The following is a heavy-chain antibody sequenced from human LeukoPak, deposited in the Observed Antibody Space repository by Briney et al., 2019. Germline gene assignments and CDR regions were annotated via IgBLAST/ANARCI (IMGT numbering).Heavy chain of an antibody. CDR3: ARDGSVDWPPWGYYYMDV. CDR1: GFTFSDYY. CDR2: ISSSGSTI. D-gene: IGHD3/OR15-3a*01. V-gene: IGHV3-11*04. J-gene: IGHJ6*03. Sequence: PGGSLRLSCAASGFTFSDYYMSWIRQAPGKGLEWVSYISSSGSTIYYADSVKGRFTISRDNAKNSLYLQMNSLRAEDTAVYYCARDGSVDWPPWGYYYMDVWGKGTTVTVSS.